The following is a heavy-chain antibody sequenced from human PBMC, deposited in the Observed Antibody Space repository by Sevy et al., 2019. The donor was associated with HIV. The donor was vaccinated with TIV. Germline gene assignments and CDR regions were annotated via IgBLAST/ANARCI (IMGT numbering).Heavy chain of an antibody. D-gene: IGHD6-13*01. CDR1: GFTFSDFH. V-gene: IGHV3-11*01. J-gene: IGHJ4*02. CDR2: ISGSGHTI. CDR3: AGATAATDKENYFDY. Sequence: GGSLRLSCAASGFTFSDFHMSWIRQAPGRGLEWVSYISGSGHTIYYTDSVKGRFTISRDNAKNSLYLQTNSLRAEDTAVYYGAGATAATDKENYFDYWGQGALVTVSS.